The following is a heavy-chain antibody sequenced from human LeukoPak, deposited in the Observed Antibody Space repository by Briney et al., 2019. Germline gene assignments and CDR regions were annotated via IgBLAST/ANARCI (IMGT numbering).Heavy chain of an antibody. D-gene: IGHD3-22*01. CDR3: AREGLDYYDSSGYWRAFDI. J-gene: IGHJ3*02. Sequence: GGSLRLSCAASGFTFSSYSMNWIRQAPGKGLEWVSSISSSSSYIYYADSVKGRFTISRDNAKNSLYLQMNSLRAEDTALYHCAREGLDYYDSSGYWRAFDIWGQGTMVTVSS. CDR2: ISSSSSYI. CDR1: GFTFSSYS. V-gene: IGHV3-21*04.